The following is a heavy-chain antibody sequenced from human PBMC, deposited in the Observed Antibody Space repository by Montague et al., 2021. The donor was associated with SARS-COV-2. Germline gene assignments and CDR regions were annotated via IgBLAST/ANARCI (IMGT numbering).Heavy chain of an antibody. D-gene: IGHD2-2*01. CDR1: GGSFSGYY. Sequence: SETLSLTCAVYGGSFSGYYWSWIRQPPGKGLEWIGEINHSGSTXXXPSXXXRVTISVDTSKNQFSLKLSSVTAADTAVYYCARARQDVVVPALGIGAYYYYYYMDVGGKGTTVTVSS. CDR2: INHSGST. J-gene: IGHJ6*03. V-gene: IGHV4-34*01. CDR3: ARARQDVVVPALGIGAYYYYYYMDV.